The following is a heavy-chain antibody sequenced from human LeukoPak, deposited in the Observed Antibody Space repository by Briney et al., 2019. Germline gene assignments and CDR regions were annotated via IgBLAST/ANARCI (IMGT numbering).Heavy chain of an antibody. D-gene: IGHD6-19*01. CDR3: ARVQGGGYRTADY. CDR2: ISSSGSTI. CDR1: GFTFSDYY. J-gene: IGHJ4*02. Sequence: GGSLRLSCAASGFTFSDYYMSWIRQAPGKGLEWVSYISSSGSTIYYADSVKGRFTISRDNAKNSLYLQMNGLRGEDTAMYYCARVQGGGYRTADYWGQGTLVTVSS. V-gene: IGHV3-11*04.